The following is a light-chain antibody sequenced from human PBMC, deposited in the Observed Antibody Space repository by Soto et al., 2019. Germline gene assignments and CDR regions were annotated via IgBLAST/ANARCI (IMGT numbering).Light chain of an antibody. J-gene: IGLJ1*01. Sequence: QSALTQPASVSGSPGQSITISCTGTSSDVGGYNYVSWYQQHPGKAPKLMIYDVSNRPSGVSNRFSGSKSGNTASLTISGLQAEDEADYSCSSYTSRSQGYVFGTGTKLTVL. CDR1: SSDVGGYNY. CDR3: SSYTSRSQGYV. CDR2: DVS. V-gene: IGLV2-14*01.